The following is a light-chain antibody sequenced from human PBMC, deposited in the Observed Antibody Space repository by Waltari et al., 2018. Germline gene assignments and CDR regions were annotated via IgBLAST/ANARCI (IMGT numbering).Light chain of an antibody. V-gene: IGKV1-39*01. J-gene: IGKJ2*01. Sequence: DIQMTQSPSSLSASVGGSVTMSCRASHNIDVFLNCYQQKPGKAPKLLIFGASSLQNGVPSRFSGSGSGTDFTLTITSLSSEDSATYYCQQSQGFPYTFGQGTKLEIK. CDR3: QQSQGFPYT. CDR1: HNIDVF. CDR2: GAS.